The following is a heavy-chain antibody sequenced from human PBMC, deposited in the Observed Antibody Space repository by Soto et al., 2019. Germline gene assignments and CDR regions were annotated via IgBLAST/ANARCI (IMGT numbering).Heavy chain of an antibody. J-gene: IGHJ5*02. Sequence: GGSLRLSCAASGFTFSSYSMNWVRQAPGKGLEWVSSISSSSYIYYADSVKGRFTISRDNAKNSLYLQMNSLRAEDTAVYYCARGVEYSSSAKNWFDPWGQGTLVTVSS. CDR1: GFTFSSYS. D-gene: IGHD6-6*01. CDR2: ISSSSYI. V-gene: IGHV3-21*01. CDR3: ARGVEYSSSAKNWFDP.